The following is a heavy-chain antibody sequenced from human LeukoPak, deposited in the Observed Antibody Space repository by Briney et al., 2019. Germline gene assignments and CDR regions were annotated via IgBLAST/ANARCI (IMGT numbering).Heavy chain of an antibody. V-gene: IGHV4-34*01. Sequence: SETLSLTCAVYGGSFSGYYWSWIRQPPGKWLEWIGEINHSGSTNYNPSLKSRVTISVDTSKNQFSLKLSSVTAADTAVYYCARAPSLLGGLRQPSYYYKDVSTKRTTVTVSS. D-gene: IGHD3-16*01. CDR1: GGSFSGYY. CDR2: INHSGST. J-gene: IGHJ6*03. CDR3: ARAPSLLGGLRQPSYYYKDV.